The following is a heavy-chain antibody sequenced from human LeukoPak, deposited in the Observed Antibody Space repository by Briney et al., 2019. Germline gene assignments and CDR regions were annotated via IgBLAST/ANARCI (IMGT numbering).Heavy chain of an antibody. D-gene: IGHD2-15*01. CDR1: GAAIISYY. V-gene: IGHV4-4*07. Sequence: SETLSLTCNVSGAAIISYYWSWIRQPAGKGLEWIGRINTSGNTNYNPSLKSRVTMSVDTSKNQLSLKLSSVTAADTAVYYCAREGFCSYGTCYDNNWFDPWGQGTLVIVSS. CDR2: INTSGNT. CDR3: AREGFCSYGTCYDNNWFDP. J-gene: IGHJ5*02.